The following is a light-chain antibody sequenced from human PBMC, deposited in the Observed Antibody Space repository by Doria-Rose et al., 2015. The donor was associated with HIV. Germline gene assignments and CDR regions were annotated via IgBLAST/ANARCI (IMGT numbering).Light chain of an antibody. Sequence: EIVLTQSPGTLSLSPGERATLSRRASQSFSSTYFAWYQQKPGQAPSLLIYDGSTRATGIPDRFSASGSGTDFTLTINRLEPEDFALYYCHQYGTSWTFGQGTKVEI. J-gene: IGKJ1*01. CDR2: DGS. CDR1: QSFSSTY. V-gene: IGKV3-20*01. CDR3: HQYGTSWT.